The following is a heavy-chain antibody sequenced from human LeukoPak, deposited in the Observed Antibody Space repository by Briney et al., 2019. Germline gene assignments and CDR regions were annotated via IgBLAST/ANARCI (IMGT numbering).Heavy chain of an antibody. V-gene: IGHV3-49*04. J-gene: IGHJ3*02. CDR3: TRVRIQLWFRGDAFDI. Sequence: GGSLRLSCTASGFTFGDYAMSWVRQAPGKGLEWVGFIRSKAYGGTTEYAASVKGRFTISRDDSKSIAYLQMNSLKTEDTAVYYCTRVRIQLWFRGDAFDIWGQGTMVTVSS. D-gene: IGHD5-18*01. CDR1: GFTFGDYA. CDR2: IRSKAYGGTT.